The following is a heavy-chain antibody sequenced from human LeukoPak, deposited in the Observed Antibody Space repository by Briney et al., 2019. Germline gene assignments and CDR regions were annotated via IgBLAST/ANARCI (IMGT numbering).Heavy chain of an antibody. V-gene: IGHV3-9*01. D-gene: IGHD3-10*01. CDR2: ISWDSGSI. CDR1: GFTFSSYS. J-gene: IGHJ4*02. Sequence: PGGSLRLSCAASGFTFSSYSMNWVRQAPGKGLEWVSGISWDSGSIGYADSVKGRFTISRDNAKNSLYLQMNSLRAEDTALYYCAKGPNRSSMVSRFDYWGQGTLVTVSS. CDR3: AKGPNRSSMVSRFDY.